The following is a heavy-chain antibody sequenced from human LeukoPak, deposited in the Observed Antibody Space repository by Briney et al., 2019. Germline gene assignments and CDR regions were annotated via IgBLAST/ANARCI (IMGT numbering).Heavy chain of an antibody. CDR3: ARDQSLGSYPDY. J-gene: IGHJ4*02. CDR1: GYTFTTSA. Sequence: ASVKVSCKASGYTFTTSAMHWGRQAPGQRLEWMGWINAGSGDTKYSQKFQGRVTFTRDTSASTAYMALSSLRFEDTAVYFCARDQSLGSYPDYWGQGTLVTVSS. D-gene: IGHD3-10*01. CDR2: INAGSGDT. V-gene: IGHV1-3*01.